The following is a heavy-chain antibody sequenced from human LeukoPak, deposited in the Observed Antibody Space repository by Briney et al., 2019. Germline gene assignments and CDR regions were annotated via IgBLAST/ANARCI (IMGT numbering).Heavy chain of an antibody. D-gene: IGHD3-10*01. V-gene: IGHV4-59*12. CDR3: ARDIPMVRGVITWFDP. CDR1: GGAISSEY. Sequence: SETLSLTCAVSGGAISSEYWSWIRQPPGKGLEWIGYIYYSGSTNYNPSLKSRVTISVDTSKNQFSLKLSSVTAADTAVYYCARDIPMVRGVITWFDPWGQGTLVTVSS. CDR2: IYYSGST. J-gene: IGHJ5*02.